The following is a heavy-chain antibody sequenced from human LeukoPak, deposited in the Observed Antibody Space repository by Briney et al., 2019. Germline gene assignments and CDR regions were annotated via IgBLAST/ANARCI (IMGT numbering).Heavy chain of an antibody. CDR3: ARDREGCSSPSCYMRWFDP. J-gene: IGHJ5*02. V-gene: IGHV4-30-4*01. D-gene: IGHD2-2*02. CDR1: GGSISSGDYY. CDR2: IYYSGST. Sequence: PSETLSLTCTVSGGSISSGDYYWSWIRQPPGKGLEWIGYIYYSGSTYYNPSLKSRVTISVDTSKNQFSLKLSSVTAADTAVYYCARDREGCSSPSCYMRWFDPWGQGSLVTVSS.